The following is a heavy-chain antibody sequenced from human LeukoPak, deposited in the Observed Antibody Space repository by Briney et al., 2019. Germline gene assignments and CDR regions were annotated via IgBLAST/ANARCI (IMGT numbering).Heavy chain of an antibody. CDR2: IYSGGTT. J-gene: IGHJ3*02. CDR3: ARLVRDAFDI. CDR1: GFTVSSNY. V-gene: IGHV3-53*01. Sequence: GGSLGLSCAASGFTVSSNYMTWVRQAPGKGLEWVSIIYSGGTTYYADSVKGRFTISRDNSKNTLYLQVKSLRAEDTAVYYCARLVRDAFDIWGQGTMVTVSS.